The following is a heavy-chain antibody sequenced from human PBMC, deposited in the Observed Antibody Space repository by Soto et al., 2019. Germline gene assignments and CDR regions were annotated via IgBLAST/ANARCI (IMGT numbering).Heavy chain of an antibody. D-gene: IGHD3-22*01. V-gene: IGHV1-69*01. Sequence: KVSCKASGGTSNKYSFSWVRQAPGQGLEWMGGIMPVFGTPTYAQKFQGRVTITADESTNTFYMDLSSLRSEDTAVYYCARAFRHYFDTSGYYPFDSWGQGTLVTVSS. CDR1: GGTSNKYS. CDR3: ARAFRHYFDTSGYYPFDS. J-gene: IGHJ5*01. CDR2: IMPVFGTP.